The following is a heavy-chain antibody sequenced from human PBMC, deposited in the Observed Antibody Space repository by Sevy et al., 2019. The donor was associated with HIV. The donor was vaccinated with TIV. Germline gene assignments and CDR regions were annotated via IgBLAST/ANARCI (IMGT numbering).Heavy chain of an antibody. CDR2: INGRGGSA. D-gene: IGHD1-26*01. CDR1: GFTFSSFA. CDR3: ARPTPRIAPSSAAFFDY. J-gene: IGHJ4*02. V-gene: IGHV3-23*01. Sequence: GGSLRLSCAASGFTFSSFAMSWVRHIPGKGLEWVSTINGRGGSAYYPDSVKGRFTLSRDNSNNTVFLQMNRLRDEDTAVYYCARPTPRIAPSSAAFFDYWGQGTLVTVSS.